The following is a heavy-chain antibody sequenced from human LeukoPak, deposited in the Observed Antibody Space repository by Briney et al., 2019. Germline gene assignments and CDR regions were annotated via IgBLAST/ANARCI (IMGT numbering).Heavy chain of an antibody. D-gene: IGHD6-19*01. V-gene: IGHV4-39*01. CDR1: GGSISSSSYY. CDR2: IYYSGST. CDR3: ARNYSSGFFDY. J-gene: IGHJ4*02. Sequence: SETLSLTCTVSGGSISSSSYYWGWIRQPPGKGLEWIGSIYYSGSTYYNPSLKSRVTTSVDTSKNQFSLKLSSVTAADTAVYYCARNYSSGFFDYWGQGTLVTVSS.